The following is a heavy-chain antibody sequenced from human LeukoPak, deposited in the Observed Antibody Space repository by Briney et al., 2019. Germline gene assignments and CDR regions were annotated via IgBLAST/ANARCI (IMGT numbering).Heavy chain of an antibody. Sequence: GGSLRLSCAASGFTFSSYSMNWVRQAPGKGLEWVSSISSSSSYIYYADSVKGRFTISRDNAKNSLYLQMNSLRAEDTAVYYCARFGCSSTSCYYYYHYYYMDVWGKGTTVTVSS. J-gene: IGHJ6*03. CDR2: ISSSSSYI. CDR3: ARFGCSSTSCYYYYHYYYMDV. V-gene: IGHV3-21*01. CDR1: GFTFSSYS. D-gene: IGHD2-2*01.